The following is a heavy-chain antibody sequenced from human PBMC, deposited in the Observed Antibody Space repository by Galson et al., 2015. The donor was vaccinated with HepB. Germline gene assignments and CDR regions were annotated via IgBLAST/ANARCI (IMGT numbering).Heavy chain of an antibody. CDR1: GYTFTGYY. Sequence: SVKVSCKASGYTFTGYYMHWVRQAPGQGLEWMGWINPNSGGTNYAQKFQGRVTMTRDTSISTAYMELSRLRSDDTAVYYCARDMSIVVVPAAIDYFDYWGQGTLVTVSS. CDR2: INPNSGGT. V-gene: IGHV1-2*02. CDR3: ARDMSIVVVPAAIDYFDY. D-gene: IGHD2-2*01. J-gene: IGHJ4*02.